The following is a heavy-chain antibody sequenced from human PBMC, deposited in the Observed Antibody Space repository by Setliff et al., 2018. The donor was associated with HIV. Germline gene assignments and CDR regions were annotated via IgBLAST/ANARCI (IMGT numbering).Heavy chain of an antibody. J-gene: IGHJ1*01. V-gene: IGHV4-39*01. D-gene: IGHD1-26*01. Sequence: SETLSLTCTVSGGSISSGGYYWSWIRQPPGKGLEWIGEIIPSGSTNYNPSLKSRVTMSIDTSKGQFSLKLSSVTAADTAVYYCARHGGSYAFAEYLQHWGQGTLVTVSS. CDR2: IIPSGST. CDR3: ARHGGSYAFAEYLQH. CDR1: GGSISSGGYY.